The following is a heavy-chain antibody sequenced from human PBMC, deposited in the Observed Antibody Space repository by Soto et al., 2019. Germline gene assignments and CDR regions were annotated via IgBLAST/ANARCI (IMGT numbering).Heavy chain of an antibody. CDR2: TYYRSKWYN. Sequence: SQTLSLTCAISGDSVSSNSATWDWIRQSPSRGLEWLGRTYYRSKWYNDYAVSVKSRITINPDTSNNQLSLQLNSVTPDDTAMYYCARRVVPAAIEVGWFDPWGQGTLVTVSS. V-gene: IGHV6-1*01. J-gene: IGHJ5*02. CDR1: GDSVSSNSAT. CDR3: ARRVVPAAIEVGWFDP. D-gene: IGHD2-2*01.